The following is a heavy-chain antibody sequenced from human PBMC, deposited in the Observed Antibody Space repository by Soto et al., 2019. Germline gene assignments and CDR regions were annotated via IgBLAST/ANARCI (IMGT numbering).Heavy chain of an antibody. D-gene: IGHD2-2*01. J-gene: IGHJ6*02. CDR1: GFTFSSYA. Sequence: QVQLVESGGGVVQPGRSLRLSCAASGFTFSSYAMHWVRQAPRKGLEWVAVISYDGSNKYYADSVKGRFTISRDNSKNKLYRQMDSRRAEDTAVYDCARDCLVLVPAAISVFHYYHGMGVWSQGTTVTVSS. V-gene: IGHV3-30-3*01. CDR2: ISYDGSNK. CDR3: ARDCLVLVPAAISVFHYYHGMGV.